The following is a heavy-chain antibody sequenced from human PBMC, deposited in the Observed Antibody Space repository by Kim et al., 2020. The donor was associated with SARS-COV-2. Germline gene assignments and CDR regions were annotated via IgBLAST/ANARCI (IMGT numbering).Heavy chain of an antibody. CDR3: AKDHISGYYPNWFDP. Sequence: GGSLRLSCAASGFTFSSYAMSWVRQAPGKGLEWVSAISGSGGSTYYADSVKGRFTISRDNSKNTLYLQMNSLRAEDTAVYYCAKDHISGYYPNWFDPWGQGTLVTVSS. V-gene: IGHV3-23*01. CDR2: ISGSGGST. J-gene: IGHJ5*02. D-gene: IGHD3-3*01. CDR1: GFTFSSYA.